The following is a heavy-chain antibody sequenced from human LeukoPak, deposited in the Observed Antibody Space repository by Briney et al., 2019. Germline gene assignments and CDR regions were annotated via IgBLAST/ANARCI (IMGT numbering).Heavy chain of an antibody. J-gene: IGHJ4*02. Sequence: SETLSLTCTVSRGSVKTYSWSWVRQPPGKGLEWIGYVSYSGAANYNPSLKSRVTISVDTSKNQFSLKLSSVTAADTAVYYCARLAARGTVGEVLFSEWGQGTLVTVSS. D-gene: IGHD6-6*01. CDR2: VSYSGAA. V-gene: IGHV4-59*08. CDR1: RGSVKTYS. CDR3: ARLAARGTVGEVLFSE.